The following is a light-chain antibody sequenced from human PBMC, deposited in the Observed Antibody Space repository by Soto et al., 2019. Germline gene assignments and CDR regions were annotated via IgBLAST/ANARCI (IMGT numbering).Light chain of an antibody. CDR2: DAS. Sequence: EIVLTQSPATLSLSPGERATLSCRASQSVGGHLAWYQQKPGQAPRLLIYDASDRAAGIPARFSGSGSETDFTPAISSLEPNDFAVDYCQQRNNWPPSITFGQGTRLEIK. CDR1: QSVGGH. V-gene: IGKV3-11*01. J-gene: IGKJ5*01. CDR3: QQRNNWPPSIT.